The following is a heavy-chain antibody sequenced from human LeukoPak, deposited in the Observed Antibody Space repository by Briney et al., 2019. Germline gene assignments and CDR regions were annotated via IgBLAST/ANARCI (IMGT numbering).Heavy chain of an antibody. CDR1: GGAITSGGYY. V-gene: IGHV4-31*03. D-gene: IGHD5-12*01. J-gene: IGHJ3*02. CDR2: IYYSENARSGNT. Sequence: SETLSLTCTVSGGAITSGGYYWTWIRQHPEKGLEWIGYIYYSENARSGNTYYNPSLKSRVTISVDRSKNQFSLKLSSVTAADTAVYYCARALGGYALGAFDIWGQGTMVTVSS. CDR3: ARALGGYALGAFDI.